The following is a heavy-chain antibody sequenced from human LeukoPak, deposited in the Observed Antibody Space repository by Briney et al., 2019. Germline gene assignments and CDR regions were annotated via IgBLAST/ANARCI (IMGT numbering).Heavy chain of an antibody. J-gene: IGHJ4*02. CDR3: ARNSMFDY. D-gene: IGHD4-23*01. V-gene: IGHV6-1*01. CDR1: GDSVSSNDTA. CDR2: TYYRSKWYN. Sequence: SQTLSLTCAISGDSVSSNDTAWNWIRQSPSRGLEWLGRTYYRSKWYNDFAVSVKSRITITPDTFKNQFSLQLTSVTPEDTAVYYCARNSMFDYWGQGTLVTVSS.